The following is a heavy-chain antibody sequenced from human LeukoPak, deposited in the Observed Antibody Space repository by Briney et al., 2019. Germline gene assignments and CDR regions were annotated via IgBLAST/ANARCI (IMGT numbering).Heavy chain of an antibody. CDR3: ARSIGLTGGGVDV. D-gene: IGHD3-9*01. CDR2: ITNGGSTI. J-gene: IGHJ6*02. CDR1: GFTFDDYA. V-gene: IGHV3-11*01. Sequence: PGGSLRLSCAASGFTFDDYAIHWVRQGPGKGLEWVSYITNGGSTIHHADSVKGRFTISRDNAKKTLYLQMNSLRAEDTAVYYCARSIGLTGGGVDVWGQGTTVTVSS.